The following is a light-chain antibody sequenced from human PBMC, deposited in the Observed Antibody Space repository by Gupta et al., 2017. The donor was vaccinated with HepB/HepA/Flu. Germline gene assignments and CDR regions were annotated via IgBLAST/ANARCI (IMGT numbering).Light chain of an antibody. CDR2: EVT. J-gene: IGLJ1*01. CDR1: STDVGNYNL. Sequence: QSALTQPASVCGSPGQSIPISCTGTSTDVGNYNLVSWYQQRPGEAPQVIIYEVTERPSGLSPRFSGSKSGNTASLWISGLQPDDEADYYCCSYAGVLHVFDTGTKVSVL. V-gene: IGLV2-23*02. CDR3: CSYAGVLHV.